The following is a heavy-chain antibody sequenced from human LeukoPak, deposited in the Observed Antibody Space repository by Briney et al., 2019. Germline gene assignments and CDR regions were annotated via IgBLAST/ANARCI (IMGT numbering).Heavy chain of an antibody. J-gene: IGHJ6*03. Sequence: ASVKVSCKASGYTFTSYDINWVRQATRQGLEWMGWMNPNSGNTGYAQKFQGRVTITRNTSISTAYMELSSLRSEDTAVYYCARESYSSGWYGYYYYYMDVWGKGTTVTVSS. CDR1: GYTFTSYD. CDR3: ARESYSSGWYGYYYYYMDV. D-gene: IGHD6-19*01. V-gene: IGHV1-8*03. CDR2: MNPNSGNT.